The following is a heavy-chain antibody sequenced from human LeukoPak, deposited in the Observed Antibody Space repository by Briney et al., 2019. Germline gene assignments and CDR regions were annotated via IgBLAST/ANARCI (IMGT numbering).Heavy chain of an antibody. CDR2: INPSAGST. D-gene: IGHD6-19*01. V-gene: IGHV1-46*01. Sequence: ASVKVSCKASGYTFTRYYMHWVRQAPGQGLEWMGIINPSAGSTRYAQKFQGRVTMTRDTSTSTVYMELSSLRSEDTAEYYCVRGAVDGTYNGYWGQGTLVSVSS. J-gene: IGHJ4*02. CDR3: VRGAVDGTYNGY. CDR1: GYTFTRYY.